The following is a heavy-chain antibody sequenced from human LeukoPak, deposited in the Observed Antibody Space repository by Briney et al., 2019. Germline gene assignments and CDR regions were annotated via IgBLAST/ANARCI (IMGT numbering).Heavy chain of an antibody. CDR3: GHGSGSYYIGGIDY. J-gene: IGHJ4*02. V-gene: IGHV4-4*02. D-gene: IGHD3-10*01. CDR1: GGSISSSNW. CDR2: IYHSGST. Sequence: PSGTLSLTCAVSGGSISSSNWWSWVRQPPGKGLEWIGEIYHSGSTNYNPSLKSRVTISVDKSKNQFSLKLSSVTAADTAVYYCGHGSGSYYIGGIDYWGQGTLVTVSS.